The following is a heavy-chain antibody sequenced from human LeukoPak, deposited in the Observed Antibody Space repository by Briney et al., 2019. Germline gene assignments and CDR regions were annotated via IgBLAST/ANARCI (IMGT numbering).Heavy chain of an antibody. V-gene: IGHV3-21*06. Sequence: GGSLRLSCGASGFNLNSYSMNWVRRAPGKGLEWVASILGSGSEMFYADSVKGRFTISRDNTANSLYLQMNSLRAEDTAVYYCAKVQSDIVGAVFFSFDVWGQGTMVSVSS. CDR3: AKVQSDIVGAVFFSFDV. J-gene: IGHJ3*01. CDR2: ILGSGSEM. D-gene: IGHD1-26*01. CDR1: GFNLNSYS.